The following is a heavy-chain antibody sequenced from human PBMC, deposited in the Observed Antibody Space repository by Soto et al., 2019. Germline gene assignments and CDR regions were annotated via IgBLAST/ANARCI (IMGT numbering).Heavy chain of an antibody. CDR2: INAGNGNT. D-gene: IGHD3-10*01. Sequence: ASVKVSSKASGYTFTNYAMHWVRQAPGQRLEWMGWINAGNGNTKYSQNFQGRVTITRDTSTNTAYMELSSLRSEDTAVYYCARLLWFGELSLDHWGQGTLVTVSS. CDR1: GYTFTNYA. J-gene: IGHJ4*02. V-gene: IGHV1-3*01. CDR3: ARLLWFGELSLDH.